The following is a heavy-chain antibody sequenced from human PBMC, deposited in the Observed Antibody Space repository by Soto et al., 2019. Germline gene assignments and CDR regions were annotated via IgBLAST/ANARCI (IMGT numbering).Heavy chain of an antibody. V-gene: IGHV3-7*01. CDR2: IKPDGSET. J-gene: IGHJ3*02. CDR1: GFTFRSSW. CDR3: ARDPSLGAFDI. Sequence: GGSLRLSCEASGFTFRSSWISWVRQAPGKGLEWVSYIKPDGSETYYVDSVRGRFTISRDNAKNSLYLQMNSLRAEDTALYYCARDPSLGAFDIGGHGTMVKVS.